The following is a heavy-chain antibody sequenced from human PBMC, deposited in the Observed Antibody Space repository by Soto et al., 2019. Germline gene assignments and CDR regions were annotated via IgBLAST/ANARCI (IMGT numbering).Heavy chain of an antibody. D-gene: IGHD1-26*01. V-gene: IGHV3-23*01. CDR1: GFTFSSYA. J-gene: IGHJ4*02. CDR2: ISGSGDST. CDR3: ARRGSGSYYDY. Sequence: EVQLLESGGGLVQPGGSPRLSCAASGFTFSSYAMRWVRQAPGKGLEWVSAISGSGDSTYYADSVKGRFTTSRDNSKNTLYLQMNSLRAEDTAVYYCARRGSGSYYDYWGQGTLVTVSS.